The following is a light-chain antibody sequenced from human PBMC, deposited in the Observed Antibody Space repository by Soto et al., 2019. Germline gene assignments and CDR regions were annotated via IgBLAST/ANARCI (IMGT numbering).Light chain of an antibody. CDR2: EVS. CDR3: RSYAGSNNCWV. J-gene: IGLJ3*02. Sequence: QSALTQPPSASGSPGQSVTISCTGTSSDDGGYNYVSWYQQHPGKAPKLMIYEVSKRPSGVPDRFSGSKSGNTASLTVSGLQAEDEADYYCRSYAGSNNCWVFGGGTKVTVL. V-gene: IGLV2-8*01. CDR1: SSDDGGYNY.